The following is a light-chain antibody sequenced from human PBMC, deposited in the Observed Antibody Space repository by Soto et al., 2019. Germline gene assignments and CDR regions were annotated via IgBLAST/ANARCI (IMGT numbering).Light chain of an antibody. J-gene: IGKJ2*01. CDR3: QQYGRSLPT. CDR1: QRISNNY. Sequence: ENVLTQSPDILSLSPGERVTLSCRASQRISNNYLAWYQQKPGQAPRVLIYGASSRATGIPDRFSGSGSGTDFTLTISRLQPEDFALYYCQQYGRSLPTFGRGTKLEIK. V-gene: IGKV3-20*01. CDR2: GAS.